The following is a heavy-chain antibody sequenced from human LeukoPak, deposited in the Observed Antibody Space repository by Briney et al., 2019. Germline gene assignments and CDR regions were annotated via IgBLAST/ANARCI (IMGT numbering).Heavy chain of an antibody. CDR3: AKDLDPQTGFGEFYYYGMDV. J-gene: IGHJ6*02. CDR2: IWYDGSNK. V-gene: IGHV3-33*06. Sequence: GRSLRLSCAASGFTFSSYGMHWVRQAPGKGLEWVAVIWYDGSNKYYADSVKGRFTISRDNSKNTMYLQMNSLRAEDTAVYYCAKDLDPQTGFGEFYYYGMDVWGQGTTVTVSS. D-gene: IGHD3-10*01. CDR1: GFTFSSYG.